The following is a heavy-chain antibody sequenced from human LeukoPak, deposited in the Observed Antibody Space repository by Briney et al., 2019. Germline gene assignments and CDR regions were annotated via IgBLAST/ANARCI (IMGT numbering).Heavy chain of an antibody. CDR2: ISAYNGIT. V-gene: IGHV1-18*04. J-gene: IGHJ3*02. CDR3: ARHCSSTSCYTADAFDI. CDR1: GYNFNSYD. Sequence: ASVKVSCKASGYNFNSYDIGWVRQAPGQGLEWMGWISAYNGITKYAPKFQGRVSMTTDTSTSTAHMELRSLRSDDTAVYYCARHCSSTSCYTADAFDIWGQGTMVTVSS. D-gene: IGHD2-2*02.